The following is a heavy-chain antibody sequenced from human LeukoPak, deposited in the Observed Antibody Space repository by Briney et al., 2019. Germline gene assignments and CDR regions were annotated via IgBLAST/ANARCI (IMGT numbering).Heavy chain of an antibody. V-gene: IGHV3-33*01. J-gene: IGHJ4*02. CDR3: ARDPGSGWHYYFDY. Sequence: PGGSLRLSCAASGFTFSSYSMHWVRQAPGKGLEWVAVIRYDGSNKYYADSVKGRFTISRDNSKNTLYLQMNSLRAEDTAVYYCARDPGSGWHYYFDYWGQGTLVTVSS. CDR2: IRYDGSNK. D-gene: IGHD6-19*01. CDR1: GFTFSSYS.